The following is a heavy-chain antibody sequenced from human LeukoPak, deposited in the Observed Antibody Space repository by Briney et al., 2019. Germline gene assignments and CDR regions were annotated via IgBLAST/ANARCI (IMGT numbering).Heavy chain of an antibody. CDR1: GFTFSSYA. CDR3: ARYSSSWGLFDY. J-gene: IGHJ4*02. Sequence: PGRSLRLSRAASGFTFSSYAMHWVRQAPGKGLEWVAVISYDGGNKYYADSVKGRFTISRDNSKNTLYLQMNSLRAEDTAVYYCARYSSSWGLFDYWGQGTLVTVSS. CDR2: ISYDGGNK. D-gene: IGHD6-13*01. V-gene: IGHV3-30*04.